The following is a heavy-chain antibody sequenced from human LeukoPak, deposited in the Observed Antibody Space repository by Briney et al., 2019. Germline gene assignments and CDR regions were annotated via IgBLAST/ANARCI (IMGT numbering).Heavy chain of an antibody. J-gene: IGHJ4*02. Sequence: ASVKVSCKASGYTFTGYYMHWVRQAPGQGLEWMGRINPNSGGTNYAQKFQGRVTMTRDTSISTAYMELSRLRSDDTAAYYCARGIAVAANEDYWGQGTLVTVSS. CDR1: GYTFTGYY. D-gene: IGHD6-19*01. V-gene: IGHV1-2*06. CDR3: ARGIAVAANEDY. CDR2: INPNSGGT.